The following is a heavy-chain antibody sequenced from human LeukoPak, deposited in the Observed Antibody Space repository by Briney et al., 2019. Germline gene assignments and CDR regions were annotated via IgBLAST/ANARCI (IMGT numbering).Heavy chain of an antibody. D-gene: IGHD2-15*01. CDR2: TSGNGVKT. CDR1: GFAFSTYA. V-gene: IGHV3-23*01. CDR3: AKDRAYSFDY. Sequence: GGSLRPSCAASGFAFSTYAMSWVRQVPGKGLEWVSATSGNGVKTYYADSVKGRFTISRDNSKNTLYLQMNSLRAEDTAIYYCAKDRAYSFDYWGQGTLVTVSS. J-gene: IGHJ4*02.